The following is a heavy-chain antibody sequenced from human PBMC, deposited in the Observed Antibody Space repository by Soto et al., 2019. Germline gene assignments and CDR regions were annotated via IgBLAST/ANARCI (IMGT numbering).Heavy chain of an antibody. V-gene: IGHV4-31*03. CDR1: GGSISSGGYY. D-gene: IGHD4-17*01. J-gene: IGHJ2*01. CDR2: IYYSGST. Sequence: QVQLQESGPGLVKPSQTLSLTCTVSGGSISSGGYYWSWIRQHPGKGLEWIGYIYYSGSTYYNPSLKSRVTISVDTSKNQFSLKLSSVTAADTAVYYCARGLSPTVTTIWYFDLWGRGTLVTVSS. CDR3: ARGLSPTVTTIWYFDL.